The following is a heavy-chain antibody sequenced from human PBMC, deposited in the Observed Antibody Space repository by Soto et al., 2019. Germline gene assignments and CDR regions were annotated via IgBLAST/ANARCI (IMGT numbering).Heavy chain of an antibody. CDR1: GFTFSSFA. J-gene: IGHJ4*02. CDR3: ARDYSYACDY. V-gene: IGHV3-23*01. Sequence: EVQLLESGGGLVQPGGSLRLSCAVSGFTFSSFAMSWVRQAPGKGLEWVSVISSSGGTTYYADSVKGRFTISRDNSKNTLYLQMNSLSAEETAVYYCARDYSYACDYWGQGTLVTVSS. CDR2: ISSSGGTT. D-gene: IGHD3-16*01.